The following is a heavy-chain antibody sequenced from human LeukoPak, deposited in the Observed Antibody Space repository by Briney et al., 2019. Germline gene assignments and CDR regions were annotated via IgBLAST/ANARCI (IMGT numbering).Heavy chain of an antibody. V-gene: IGHV3-33*01. D-gene: IGHD4-11*01. CDR3: ARDAQRGFDYSNSLEY. Sequence: GGSLRLSCAAAGFTFNHYGMHWIRQAPGKGLEWVAVRWSDGTNQYYAGSVKGRFTISRDDSGNTVYLQMNSLRPEDTGVYYCARDAQRGFDYSNSLEYWGQGTPVTVST. J-gene: IGHJ4*02. CDR1: GFTFNHYG. CDR2: RWSDGTNQ.